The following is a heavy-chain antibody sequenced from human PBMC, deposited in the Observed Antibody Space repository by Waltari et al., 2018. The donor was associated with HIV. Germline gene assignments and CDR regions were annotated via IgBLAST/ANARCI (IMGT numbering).Heavy chain of an antibody. CDR2: IWYDGSNT. CDR3: AKNPLSGEGYFDY. Sequence: QVQLVESGGGVVQPGRSLGLSCAASGFTLSSSAMHWFRQAPGKGLEWVAVIWYDGSNTYYADSVKGRFTISRDNSKNTLYLQMSSLRAEDTAMYYCAKNPLSGEGYFDYWGQGTLVTVSS. CDR1: GFTLSSSA. J-gene: IGHJ4*02. V-gene: IGHV3-30*18. D-gene: IGHD2-15*01.